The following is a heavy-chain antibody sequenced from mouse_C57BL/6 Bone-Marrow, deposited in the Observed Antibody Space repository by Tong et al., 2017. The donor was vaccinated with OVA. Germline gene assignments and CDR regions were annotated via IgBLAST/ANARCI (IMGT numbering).Heavy chain of an antibody. CDR2: IWSGGST. V-gene: IGHV2-2*02. D-gene: IGHD2-2*01. CDR1: GFSLTSYG. Sequence: VQLKQSGPGLVQPSQSLSITCTVSGFSLTSYGVHWVRQSPGKGLEWLGVIWSGGSTDYNAAFISRLSISKDNSKSQVFFKMTSLQANDTAIYYCAIKTRLRFDYWGQGTTLTVSS. CDR3: AIKTRLRFDY. J-gene: IGHJ2*01.